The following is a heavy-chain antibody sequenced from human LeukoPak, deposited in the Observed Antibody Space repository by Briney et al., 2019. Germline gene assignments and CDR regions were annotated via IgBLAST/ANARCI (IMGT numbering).Heavy chain of an antibody. CDR3: ARDSYYGDSRSLHFDY. CDR2: INPNSGGT. V-gene: IGHV1-2*02. CDR1: GYTFTGYY. J-gene: IGHJ4*02. Sequence: ASVKVSCKASGYTFTGYYMHWVRQAPGQGLEWMGWINPNSGGTNYAQKFQGRVTMTRDASINTAYMELSRLRSDDTAIYYCARDSYYGDSRSLHFDYWGQGALVTVSS. D-gene: IGHD4-17*01.